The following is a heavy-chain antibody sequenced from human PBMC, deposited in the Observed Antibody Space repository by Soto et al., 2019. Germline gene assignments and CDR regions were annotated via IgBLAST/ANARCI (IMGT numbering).Heavy chain of an antibody. V-gene: IGHV4-34*01. D-gene: IGHD5-18*01. J-gene: IGHJ4*02. CDR1: GGSFSSYH. Sequence: SETLSLTCAVYGGSFSSYHWSWIRQTPGKGLEWIGEINHLTTTNYNPSLKSRVIISLDTRKNQFSLKLSSVTAADTAVYYCARGYDTALAPIFWGQGILVTVSS. CDR3: ARGYDTALAPIF. CDR2: INHLTTT.